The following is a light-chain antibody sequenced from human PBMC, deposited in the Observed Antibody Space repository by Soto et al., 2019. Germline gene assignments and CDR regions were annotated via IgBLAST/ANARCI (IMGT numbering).Light chain of an antibody. J-gene: IGKJ4*01. CDR2: GTS. Sequence: IVLTQSPGTLSLSPGERATLSCRASQYVSTTFFALYQQKPGQAPRLLIYGTSNRATGIPDRFSGSGSGTDFTLTISRPEPEDFAVYYCQQYGSSPLTFGGGTRIEIK. CDR3: QQYGSSPLT. V-gene: IGKV3-20*01. CDR1: QYVSTTF.